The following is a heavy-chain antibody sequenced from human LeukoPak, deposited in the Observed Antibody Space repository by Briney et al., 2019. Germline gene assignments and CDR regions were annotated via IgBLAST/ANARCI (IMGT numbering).Heavy chain of an antibody. CDR3: ARGPKYIASTGPHYFDY. CDR1: GFTFGSYS. V-gene: IGHV3-21*01. CDR2: ISHGSSYI. Sequence: SGGPLRLSCAASGFTFGSYSMNWVRQAPGKGLEWVSSISHGSSYIYYADSVKGRFTISRDNAENSLYLQMNSLRAEDTAVYYCARGPKYIASTGPHYFDYWGQGTLVTVSS. D-gene: IGHD1-1*01. J-gene: IGHJ4*02.